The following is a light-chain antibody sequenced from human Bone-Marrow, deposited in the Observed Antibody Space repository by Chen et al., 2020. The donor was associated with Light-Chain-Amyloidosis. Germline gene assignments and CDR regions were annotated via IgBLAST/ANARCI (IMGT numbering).Light chain of an antibody. J-gene: IGLJ2*01. CDR3: QSYDTSLSGSV. CDR1: SSNIGAGYD. Sequence: QSVLTQPPSVSGAPGQRVTLSCTGSSSNIGAGYDVHWYRQLPGTAPKLLISGNSNRPSGVPDRFSGSRSGTSASLASSGLQAEDEADYYCQSYDTSLSGSVFGGGTKLTVL. CDR2: GNS. V-gene: IGLV1-40*01.